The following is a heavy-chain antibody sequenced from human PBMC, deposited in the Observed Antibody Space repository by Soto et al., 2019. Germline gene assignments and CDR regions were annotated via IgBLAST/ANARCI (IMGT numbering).Heavy chain of an antibody. CDR2: ISYDGSNK. Sequence: QVQLVESGGGVVQPGRSLRLSCAASGFTFSSYGMHWVRQAPGKGLEWVAVISYDGSNKYYADSVKGRFTISRDNSKNTLYLQMNSLRAEDTAVYYCAKDYDSSGWYPQYYFDYWGQGTLVTVSS. CDR3: AKDYDSSGWYPQYYFDY. CDR1: GFTFSSYG. V-gene: IGHV3-30*18. D-gene: IGHD6-19*01. J-gene: IGHJ4*02.